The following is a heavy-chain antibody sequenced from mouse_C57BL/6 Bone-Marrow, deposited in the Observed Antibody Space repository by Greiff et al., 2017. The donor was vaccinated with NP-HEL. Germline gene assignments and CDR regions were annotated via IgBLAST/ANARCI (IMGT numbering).Heavy chain of an antibody. CDR1: GFNIKNTY. CDR2: INTANGNT. D-gene: IGHD3-3*01. Sequence: EVQLQQSVAELVRPGASVKLSCTASGFNIKNTYMHWVQQRPEQGLEWMGRINTANGNTKYAPKFQGKSTITTDTSSNTAYLQLSSLTSEDTAMYYCARGGTGQGTPFAYWGKGTLVTVSA. J-gene: IGHJ3*01. CDR3: ARGGTGQGTPFAY. V-gene: IGHV14-3*01.